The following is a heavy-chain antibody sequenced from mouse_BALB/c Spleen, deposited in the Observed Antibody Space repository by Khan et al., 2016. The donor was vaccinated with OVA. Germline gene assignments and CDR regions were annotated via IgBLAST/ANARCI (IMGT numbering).Heavy chain of an antibody. CDR2: ISSGSTTI. V-gene: IGHV5-17*02. Sequence: EVMLVESGGGLVQPGGSRKLSCAASGFTFSSFGMHWVRQAPEKGLEWVAYISSGSTTIYYADTVKGRFTISRDNPKNTLFRQMTSLRSEDTAIYYCTRREWLYAMDYWGQGTSVTVSS. CDR3: TRREWLYAMDY. J-gene: IGHJ4*01. CDR1: GFTFSSFG.